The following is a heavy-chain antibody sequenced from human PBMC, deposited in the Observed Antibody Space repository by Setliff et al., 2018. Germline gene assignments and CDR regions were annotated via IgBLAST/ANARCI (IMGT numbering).Heavy chain of an antibody. D-gene: IGHD3-22*01. J-gene: IGHJ4*02. CDR3: ARINFYVSSGYYYAPEL. V-gene: IGHV1-18*04. Sequence: ASVKVSCKASGYTFTNSIMNWVRQAPGQGLEWMGWISAYNGNTYHAQKFQDRLSTTTDTSTSTAYMELRSLRADDTAVYYCARINFYVSSGYYYAPELWGQGTTVTVSS. CDR2: ISAYNGNT. CDR1: GYTFTNSI.